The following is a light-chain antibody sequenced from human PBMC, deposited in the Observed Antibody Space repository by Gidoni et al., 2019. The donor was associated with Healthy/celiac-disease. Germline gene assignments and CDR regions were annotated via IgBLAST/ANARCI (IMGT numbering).Light chain of an antibody. CDR2: GAS. Sequence: DIQMTQSPSSLSASVGDRVTITCRASQAIGIYLAWYQQKAGKVPKLLIFGASTLQSGVPSRFSGGGSGTDFTLTISGLQPEDVATYYCQTYNSAPQWTFXQXTKVEIK. CDR3: QTYNSAPQWT. CDR1: QAIGIY. V-gene: IGKV1-27*01. J-gene: IGKJ1*01.